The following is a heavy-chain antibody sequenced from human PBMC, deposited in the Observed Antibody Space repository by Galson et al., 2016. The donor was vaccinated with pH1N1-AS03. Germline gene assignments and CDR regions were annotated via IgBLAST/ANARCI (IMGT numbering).Heavy chain of an antibody. CDR3: ARGETIGWYDY. V-gene: IGHV4-59*01. Sequence: SETLSLTCIVSGGSLKSSYWNWIRQSPGKGLEWMGHIYFSGKTKYNPSLKDRVTISLDTSNNVVSLELTSVTSADTAVYYCARGETIGWYDYWGQGTLVTVSS. D-gene: IGHD6-19*01. CDR1: GGSLKSSY. CDR2: IYFSGKT. J-gene: IGHJ4*02.